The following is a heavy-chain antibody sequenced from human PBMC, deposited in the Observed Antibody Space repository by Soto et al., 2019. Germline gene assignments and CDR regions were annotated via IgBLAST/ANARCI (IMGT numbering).Heavy chain of an antibody. Sequence: QVQLVESGGGVVQPGRSLRLSCAASGFTFSSYGMHWVRQAPGKGLEWVAVIWYDGSNKYYADSVKGRFTISRDNSKNTLYLQMNSLRAEDTAVYYCARVGSGWYERDAFDIWGQGTMVTVSS. CDR1: GFTFSSYG. CDR3: ARVGSGWYERDAFDI. J-gene: IGHJ3*02. D-gene: IGHD6-19*01. V-gene: IGHV3-33*01. CDR2: IWYDGSNK.